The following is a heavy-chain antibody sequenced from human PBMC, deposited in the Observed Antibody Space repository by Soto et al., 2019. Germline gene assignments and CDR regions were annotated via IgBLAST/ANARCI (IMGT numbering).Heavy chain of an antibody. CDR3: ARQSGMEV. D-gene: IGHD5-12*01. V-gene: IGHV5-51*01. Sequence: GESLKISCKTSGYNFAGYWIGWVRQMPVKGVEWLGIIFPGESDTQYSPSFQGQVIISADKSIRTAYLQWSSLKASDTAIYYCARQSGMEVWGQGTTVTVSS. J-gene: IGHJ6*02. CDR2: IFPGESDT. CDR1: GYNFAGYW.